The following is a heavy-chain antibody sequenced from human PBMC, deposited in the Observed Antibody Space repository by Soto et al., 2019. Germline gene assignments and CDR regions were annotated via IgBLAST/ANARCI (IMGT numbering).Heavy chain of an antibody. J-gene: IGHJ4*02. CDR1: GVTFKDYG. CDR3: AKDAARTSGWYYFDF. Sequence: PGGSLRLSCGAPGVTFKDYGMHWVRQAPGKGLEWVSVMSNSGDETYYADSVKGRFTISRDNFQNTLYLQLSSLRADDTAVYYCAKDAARTSGWYYFDFWGQGTLVTVSS. D-gene: IGHD6-19*01. CDR2: MSNSGDET. V-gene: IGHV3-23*01.